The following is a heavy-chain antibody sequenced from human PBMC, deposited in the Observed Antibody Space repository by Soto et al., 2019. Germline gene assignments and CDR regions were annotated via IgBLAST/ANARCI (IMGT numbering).Heavy chain of an antibody. D-gene: IGHD3-22*01. V-gene: IGHV3-33*03. CDR3: AKSGGGGYDSNNDYSGGLLMGPS. CDR2: IYYDGSYE. CDR1: GFIFSNYG. Sequence: PGGSLRLSCAASGFIFSNYGMHWVRQAPGKGLEWVALIYYDGSYENYADSVKGRFTISRDNSKSTLWLQMNSLRVEETAVYYWAKSGGGGYDSNNDYSGGLLMGPSWGQGTQVTVSS. J-gene: IGHJ4*02.